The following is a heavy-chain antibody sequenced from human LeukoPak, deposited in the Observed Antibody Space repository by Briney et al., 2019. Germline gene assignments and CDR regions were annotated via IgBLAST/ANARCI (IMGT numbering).Heavy chain of an antibody. CDR1: GGSFSGYY. V-gene: IGHV4-34*01. CDR3: AREVSSGQQLGAEYFQH. J-gene: IGHJ1*01. Sequence: SETLSLTCAVYGGSFSGYYWSWIRQPPGKGLEWIGEINHSGSTNYNPSLKSRVTISVDTSKNQFSLKLSSVTAADTAVYYCAREVSSGQQLGAEYFQHWGQGTLVTVSS. D-gene: IGHD6-13*01. CDR2: INHSGST.